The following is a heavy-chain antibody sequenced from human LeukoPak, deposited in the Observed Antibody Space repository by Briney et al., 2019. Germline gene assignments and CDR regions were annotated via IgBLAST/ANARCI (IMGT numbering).Heavy chain of an antibody. V-gene: IGHV4-59*01. CDR3: VRDNMAGLDV. CDR2: FHYPGST. D-gene: IGHD6-19*01. J-gene: IGHJ3*01. Sequence: SETLSLTCTVSGGSNSIYYWTWIRQPPGKGLEWIGYFHYPGSTKYNPSLKSRVTISADTSKNQFSLNLTSVTAADTAVYYCVRDNMAGLDVWGQGTMVTASA. CDR1: GGSNSIYY.